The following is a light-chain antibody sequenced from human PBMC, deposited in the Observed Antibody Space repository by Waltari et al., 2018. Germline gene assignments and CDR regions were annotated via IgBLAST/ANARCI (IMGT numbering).Light chain of an antibody. Sequence: QSALTQPASVSGSPGQSITISCSGTSRYIGSYSLVSWYQQHPGKAPKLIIHEVSERPSGVSDRFSGSKSGNTASLTISGLQTEDEATFYCCSYAGANLVIFGGGTRVTVL. J-gene: IGLJ2*01. V-gene: IGLV2-23*02. CDR2: EVS. CDR1: SRYIGSYSL. CDR3: CSYAGANLVI.